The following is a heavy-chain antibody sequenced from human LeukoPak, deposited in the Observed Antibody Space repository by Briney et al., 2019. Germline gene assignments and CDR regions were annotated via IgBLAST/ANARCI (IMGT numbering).Heavy chain of an antibody. CDR3: ARGHGRRGVDY. Sequence: PSETLSLTCAVYGGSFSGYYWSWIRQPPGKGLEWIGEINHSGSTNYNPSLKSRVTISVDTSKNQFSLKLSSVTAADTAVYYCARGHGRRGVDYWGQGTLVTVSS. J-gene: IGHJ4*02. CDR2: INHSGST. V-gene: IGHV4-34*01. CDR1: GGSFSGYY. D-gene: IGHD3-10*01.